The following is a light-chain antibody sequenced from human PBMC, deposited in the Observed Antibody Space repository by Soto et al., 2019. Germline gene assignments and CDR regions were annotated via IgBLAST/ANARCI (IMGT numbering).Light chain of an antibody. Sequence: QSVLTQPPSVSGAPGQKVTISCTGSSSNIGAGYDVRWYQQLPGTAPKLLIYGNTNRPSGVPDRFSGSKSGTSASLAITGLQAEDESDYYCQSYDSSLSGPSFVFGTGTKLPVL. CDR1: SSNIGAGYD. J-gene: IGLJ1*01. CDR2: GNT. V-gene: IGLV1-40*01. CDR3: QSYDSSLSGPSFV.